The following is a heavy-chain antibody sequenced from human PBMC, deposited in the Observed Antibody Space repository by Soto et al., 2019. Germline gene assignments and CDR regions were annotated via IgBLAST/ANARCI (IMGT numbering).Heavy chain of an antibody. D-gene: IGHD1-1*01. Sequence: GASVKVSRKASGYTFTSSAMHWVRHAHGQRLEWMGWINAGNGNTKYSQKFQGRVTITRDTSASTAYMELSSLRSEDTAVYYCARDYYWNYYYYMDVWGKGTTVTVSS. V-gene: IGHV1-3*01. CDR1: GYTFTSSA. CDR3: ARDYYWNYYYYMDV. J-gene: IGHJ6*03. CDR2: INAGNGNT.